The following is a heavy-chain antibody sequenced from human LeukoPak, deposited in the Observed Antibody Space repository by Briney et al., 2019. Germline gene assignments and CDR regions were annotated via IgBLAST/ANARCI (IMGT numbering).Heavy chain of an antibody. D-gene: IGHD3-22*01. J-gene: IGHJ4*02. CDR2: IGGNGGST. V-gene: IGHV3-23*01. CDR1: GFTFSSCA. CDR3: AKDLGISSGYYQTGFDS. Sequence: TGGSLRLSCAASGFTFSSCAMSWVRQAPGKGLEWVSAIGGNGGSTHYADSVKGRLTISRDNSKNTLYLQMSSLRAEDTAVYYCAKDLGISSGYYQTGFDSWGRGTLVTVSS.